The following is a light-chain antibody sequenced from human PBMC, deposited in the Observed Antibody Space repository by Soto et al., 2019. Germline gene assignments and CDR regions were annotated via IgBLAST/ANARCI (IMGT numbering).Light chain of an antibody. CDR3: QQYGTSPQT. Sequence: EIVLTQSPGTLSLSPGERATLSCRASQSVRSRYLAWYQQKPGQAPRLLIYGSSSRPPGIPDRVSGSGSGTEFTLTISRLEPEDFAVYYCQQYGTSPQTFGQGTEVDIK. CDR2: GSS. J-gene: IGKJ1*01. CDR1: QSVRSRY. V-gene: IGKV3-20*01.